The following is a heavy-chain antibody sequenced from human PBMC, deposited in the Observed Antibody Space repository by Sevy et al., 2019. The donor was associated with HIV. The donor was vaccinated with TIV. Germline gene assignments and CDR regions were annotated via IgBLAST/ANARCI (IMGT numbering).Heavy chain of an antibody. V-gene: IGHV3-21*01. D-gene: IGHD3-10*01. CDR1: GFTFSSYS. CDR3: ARDRGDGYNKGSFDY. Sequence: GGSLRLSCAASGFTFSSYSINWVRQAPGMGLEWVSSISSSSSYIYYADSVKGRFTISRDNAKNSLYLQMNSLRAEDTAVYYCARDRGDGYNKGSFDYWGQGTLVTVSS. J-gene: IGHJ4*02. CDR2: ISSSSSYI.